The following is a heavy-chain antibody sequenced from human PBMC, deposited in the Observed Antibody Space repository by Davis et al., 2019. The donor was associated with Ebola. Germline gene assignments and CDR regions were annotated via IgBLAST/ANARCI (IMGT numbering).Heavy chain of an antibody. D-gene: IGHD3-10*01. V-gene: IGHV3-7*01. CDR2: VKQDGSDT. CDR1: GFTFSSYS. CDR3: ATLPGGRGMDV. J-gene: IGHJ6*02. Sequence: GESLKISCAASGFTFSSYSMNWVRQAPGKGLEWVANVKQDGSDTYYVDSVKGRFIISRDNTKNSIYLEMNDLRVDDTAVYYCATLPGGRGMDVWGQGTTVTVSS.